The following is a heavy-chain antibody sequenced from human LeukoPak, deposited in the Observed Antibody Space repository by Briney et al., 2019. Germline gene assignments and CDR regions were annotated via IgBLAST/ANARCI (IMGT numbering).Heavy chain of an antibody. CDR3: ARVGAGNDY. D-gene: IGHD1-26*01. CDR2: INHSGST. J-gene: IGHJ4*02. Sequence: SETLSLTCAVYGGSFSGYYWSWIRQPPGKGLEWIGEINHSGSTNYNPSLKSRVTISVDTSKNHFSLKLSSVTAADTAVYYCARVGAGNDYWGQGTLVTVSS. V-gene: IGHV4-34*01. CDR1: GGSFSGYY.